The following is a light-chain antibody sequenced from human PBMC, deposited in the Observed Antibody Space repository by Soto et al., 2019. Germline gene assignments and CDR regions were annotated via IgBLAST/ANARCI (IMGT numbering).Light chain of an antibody. Sequence: AIRMTQSPSSFSASTGDRVTITCRASQSISSYLAWYQQKPGKAPKLLIYAASTLQTGVPSRFSGSGSGTDFPLTIGGLQSEDFATDYCQHYYSYPPWSFGQGTKVEIK. CDR2: AAS. J-gene: IGKJ1*01. CDR1: QSISSY. CDR3: QHYYSYPPWS. V-gene: IGKV1-8*01.